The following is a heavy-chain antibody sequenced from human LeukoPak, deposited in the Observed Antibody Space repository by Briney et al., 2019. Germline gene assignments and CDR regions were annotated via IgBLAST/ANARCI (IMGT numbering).Heavy chain of an antibody. V-gene: IGHV4-4*02. CDR2: IYHSGST. J-gene: IGHJ4*02. CDR3: ASFPIVVVPAAMGGAGY. CDR1: GGSISSSSW. D-gene: IGHD2-2*01. Sequence: SETLSLTCAVSGGSISSSSWWSWVRQPPGKGLEWIGEIYHSGSTNYNPSLKSRVTISVDKSKNQFSLKLSSVTAADTAVYYCASFPIVVVPAAMGGAGYWGQGTLVTVSS.